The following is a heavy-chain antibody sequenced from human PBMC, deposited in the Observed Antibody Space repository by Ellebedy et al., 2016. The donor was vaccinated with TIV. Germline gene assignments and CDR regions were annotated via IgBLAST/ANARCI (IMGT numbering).Heavy chain of an antibody. J-gene: IGHJ5*02. V-gene: IGHV3-7*01. CDR1: GFTLSNYW. D-gene: IGHD3-10*01. CDR3: VRDKYTMNRFDP. Sequence: PGGSLRLSCAASGFTLSNYWMNWVRQAPGKGLEWVANIKPDSTERNHADSVKDRFTISSNNAKTSLYPQMNNLRAEDTAVYYCVRDKYTMNRFDPWGQGTLVTVSS. CDR2: IKPDSTER.